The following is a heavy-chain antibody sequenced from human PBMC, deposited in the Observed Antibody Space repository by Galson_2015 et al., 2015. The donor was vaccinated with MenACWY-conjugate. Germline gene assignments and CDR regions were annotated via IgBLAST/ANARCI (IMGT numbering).Heavy chain of an antibody. CDR3: AHSGEYCSRTSCYYFDY. V-gene: IGHV2-5*02. CDR1: GFSLPTTGVG. Sequence: PTQTLTLTCTFSGFSLPTTGVGVAWIRQPPGKALEWLALIYWDDDKRYRPSLRSRLTVTKDTSKNRVVLTMTNVDPVDTATYYCAHSGEYCSRTSCYYFDYWGQGAPVTVSS. J-gene: IGHJ4*02. CDR2: IYWDDDK. D-gene: IGHD2-2*01.